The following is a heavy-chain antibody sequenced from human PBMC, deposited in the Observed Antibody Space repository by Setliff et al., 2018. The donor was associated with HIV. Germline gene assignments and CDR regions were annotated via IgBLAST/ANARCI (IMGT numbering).Heavy chain of an antibody. CDR2: IHPSDFVT. D-gene: IGHD4-17*01. J-gene: IGHJ6*03. Sequence: GESLKISCKASGYTFTNYWIGWVRQMPGQGLEWIGVIHPSDFVTRYGPSFQGQVSISADTSINTAYLQWSSLKASDTATYYCARLRGDYVGQYYYYMDIWGKGTTVTVSS. V-gene: IGHV5-51*01. CDR1: GYTFTNYW. CDR3: ARLRGDYVGQYYYYMDI.